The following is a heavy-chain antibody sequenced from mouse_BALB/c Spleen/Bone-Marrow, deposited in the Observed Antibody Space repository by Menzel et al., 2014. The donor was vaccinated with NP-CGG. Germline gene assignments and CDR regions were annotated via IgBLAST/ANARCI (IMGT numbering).Heavy chain of an antibody. CDR2: IDPANGNT. Sequence: LVESGAELVKPGASVKLSCTASGFNIKDTYMHWVKQRPEQGLEWIGRIDPANGNTKYDPKFQGKATITADTSSNTAYLQLSSLTSEDTAVYYCARRDDGYYTYWGQGTLDTVSA. CDR1: GFNIKDTY. V-gene: IGHV14-3*02. J-gene: IGHJ3*01. D-gene: IGHD2-3*01. CDR3: ARRDDGYYTY.